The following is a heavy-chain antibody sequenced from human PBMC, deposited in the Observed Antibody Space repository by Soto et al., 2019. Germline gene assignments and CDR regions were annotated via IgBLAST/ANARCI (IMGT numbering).Heavy chain of an antibody. Sequence: PGGSLRLSCAASGFTFSSYWMSWVRQAPGKGLEWVANIKQDGSEKYYVDSVKGRFTISRDNAKNSLYLQMSSLRSEDTAVYYCARLSSSSYHTHYYYYGMDVWGQGTTVTVSS. D-gene: IGHD6-13*01. CDR1: GFTFSSYW. CDR3: ARLSSSSYHTHYYYYGMDV. J-gene: IGHJ6*02. CDR2: IKQDGSEK. V-gene: IGHV3-7*03.